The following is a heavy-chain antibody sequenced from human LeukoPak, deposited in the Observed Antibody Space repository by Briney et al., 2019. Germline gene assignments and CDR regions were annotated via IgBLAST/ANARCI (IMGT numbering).Heavy chain of an antibody. CDR1: GGSISSYY. Sequence: SETLSLTCTVSGGSISSYYWSWIRQPPGKGLEWIGYIYYSGSTNYSPSLKSRVTISVDTSKNQFSLKLSSVTAADTAVYYCARGTDHIVATIYAFDIWGQGTMVTVSS. CDR3: ARGTDHIVATIYAFDI. CDR2: IYYSGST. V-gene: IGHV4-59*01. J-gene: IGHJ3*02. D-gene: IGHD5-12*01.